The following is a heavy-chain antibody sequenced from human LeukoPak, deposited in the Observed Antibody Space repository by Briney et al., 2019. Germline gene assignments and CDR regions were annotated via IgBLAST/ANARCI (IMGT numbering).Heavy chain of an antibody. V-gene: IGHV3-33*01. Sequence: GRSLRLSCAASGFTFRNYGMHWVRQAPGKGLEWVAIIWYDGSNKYYADSVKGRFTISRDNSKNTLYLQMDSLRAEDTVVYYCARHSGQWPDYYFDCWGQGILVTVSS. J-gene: IGHJ4*02. CDR2: IWYDGSNK. D-gene: IGHD6-19*01. CDR1: GFTFRNYG. CDR3: ARHSGQWPDYYFDC.